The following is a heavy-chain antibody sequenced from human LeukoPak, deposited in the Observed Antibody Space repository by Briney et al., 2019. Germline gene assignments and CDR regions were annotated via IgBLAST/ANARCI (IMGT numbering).Heavy chain of an antibody. Sequence: GGSLRLSCAASGFSFSSYAMSWVRQAPGKGLEWVSAISGNGDSTYYADSVKGRFTISRDNSKNTLYLQMNSLRAEDTAVYYCAKGTMARGDRDFWGQGTLVTVSS. CDR2: ISGNGDST. V-gene: IGHV3-23*01. CDR3: AKGTMARGDRDF. CDR1: GFSFSSYA. J-gene: IGHJ4*02. D-gene: IGHD3-10*01.